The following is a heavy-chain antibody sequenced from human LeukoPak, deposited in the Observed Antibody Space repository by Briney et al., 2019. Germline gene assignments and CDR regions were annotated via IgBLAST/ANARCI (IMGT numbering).Heavy chain of an antibody. CDR2: INPNSGGT. Sequence: GASVKVSCKASGYTFTGYYMHWVRQAPGQGLEWMGWINPNSGGTNYAQKFQGRVTLTRDTSVSTIYMELSRLRSDDTAVYYCARVAAYYYDNRPFDYWGQGTLVTVSS. CDR1: GYTFTGYY. CDR3: ARVAAYYYDNRPFDY. V-gene: IGHV1-2*02. D-gene: IGHD3-22*01. J-gene: IGHJ4*02.